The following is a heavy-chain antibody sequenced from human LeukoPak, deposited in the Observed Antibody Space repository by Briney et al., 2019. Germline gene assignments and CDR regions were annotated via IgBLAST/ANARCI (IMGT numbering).Heavy chain of an antibody. CDR1: GGSFSGYY. CDR3: AREPSITMVRGVIITPDGMDV. Sequence: KPSETLSLTCAVYGGSFSGYYWSWIRQPPGKELEWIGEINHSGSTNYNPSLKSRVTISVDTSKNQFSLKLSSVTAADTAVYYCAREPSITMVRGVIITPDGMDVWGQGTTVTVSS. J-gene: IGHJ6*02. V-gene: IGHV4-34*01. CDR2: INHSGST. D-gene: IGHD3-10*01.